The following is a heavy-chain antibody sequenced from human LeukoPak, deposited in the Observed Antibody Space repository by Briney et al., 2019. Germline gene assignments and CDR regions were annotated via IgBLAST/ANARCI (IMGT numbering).Heavy chain of an antibody. D-gene: IGHD5-18*01. CDR2: ISGSGGST. Sequence: PGGSLRLSCAASGFTFSSYGMSWVRQAPGKGLEWVSAISGSGGSTFYADSVKGRFTISRDNSKNKLYLQMNSLRAEDTAVYYCAKGSRPGYSYGPREYYYYMDVWGKGTTVTVSS. J-gene: IGHJ6*03. V-gene: IGHV3-23*01. CDR1: GFTFSSYG. CDR3: AKGSRPGYSYGPREYYYYMDV.